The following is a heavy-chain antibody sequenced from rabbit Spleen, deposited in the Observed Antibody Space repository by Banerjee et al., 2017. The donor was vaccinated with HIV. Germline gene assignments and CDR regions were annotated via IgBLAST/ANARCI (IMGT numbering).Heavy chain of an antibody. CDR1: GFSFSNGYY. D-gene: IGHD4-2*01. J-gene: IGHJ4*01. V-gene: IGHV1S40*01. CDR3: ARDLNDGASITHPYFGL. CDR2: IGTSSGST. Sequence: QSLEESGGDLVKPEGSLTLTCTASGFSFSNGYYMCWVRQAPGKGLEWIACIGTSSGSTWYATWAKGRFTVSKTSSTTVTLQMTSLTAADTATYFCARDLNDGASITHPYFGLWGPGTLVTVS.